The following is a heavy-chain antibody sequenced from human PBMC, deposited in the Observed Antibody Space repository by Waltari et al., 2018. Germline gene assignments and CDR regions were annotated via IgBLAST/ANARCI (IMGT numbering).Heavy chain of an antibody. J-gene: IGHJ4*02. D-gene: IGHD3-3*01. Sequence: QVQLQESGPGLVKPSETLSLTCTVSGGSISSYYWSWLRQPPGKGLEWIGYIYYSGSTNYNPSLKSRVTISVDTSKNQFSLKLSSVTAADTAVYYCARVISYTIFGVVSSVGFDYWGQGTLVTVSS. CDR3: ARVISYTIFGVVSSVGFDY. CDR1: GGSISSYY. V-gene: IGHV4-59*01. CDR2: IYYSGST.